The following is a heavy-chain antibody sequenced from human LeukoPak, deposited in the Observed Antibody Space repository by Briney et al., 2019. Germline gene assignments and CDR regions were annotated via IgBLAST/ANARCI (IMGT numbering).Heavy chain of an antibody. D-gene: IGHD1-26*01. J-gene: IGHJ4*02. Sequence: GGSVTLSCAASGFTLDDYSMHWVRQPPGKGGEWVSGISWNSCSIGYADSVKGRFTISSDNPKNSLYLQMNSLRAEDTALYYCAKDINRELLGGLDYWGQGTMVTVSS. CDR1: GFTLDDYS. CDR2: ISWNSCSI. CDR3: AKDINRELLGGLDY. V-gene: IGHV3-9*01.